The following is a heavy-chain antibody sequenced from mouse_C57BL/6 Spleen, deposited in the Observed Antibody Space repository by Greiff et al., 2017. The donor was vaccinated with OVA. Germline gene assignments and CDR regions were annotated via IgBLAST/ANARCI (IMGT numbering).Heavy chain of an antibody. D-gene: IGHD1-1*01. CDR1: GYSITSGYY. Sequence: EVKVEESGPGLVKPSQSLSLTCSVTGYSITSGYYWNWIRQFPGNKLEWMGYISYDGSNNYNPSLKNRISITRDTSKNQFFLKLNSVTTEDTATYYCARRDYYGSSSDYWGQGTTLTVSS. V-gene: IGHV3-6*01. CDR2: ISYDGSN. CDR3: ARRDYYGSSSDY. J-gene: IGHJ2*01.